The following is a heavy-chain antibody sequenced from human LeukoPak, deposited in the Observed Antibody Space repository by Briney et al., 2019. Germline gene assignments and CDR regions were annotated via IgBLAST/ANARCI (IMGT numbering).Heavy chain of an antibody. J-gene: IGHJ4*02. V-gene: IGHV5-51*01. D-gene: IGHD6-19*01. Sequence: GESLKISCKGSGYIYTSYWIDWVCQMPGKGLEWMGIIYPGDSDTRYSPSFQGQVAISADKSISTAYLQWSSLKASDTAMYYCARRSGVAVAGALDYWGQGTLVTVSS. CDR3: ARRSGVAVAGALDY. CDR2: IYPGDSDT. CDR1: GYIYTSYW.